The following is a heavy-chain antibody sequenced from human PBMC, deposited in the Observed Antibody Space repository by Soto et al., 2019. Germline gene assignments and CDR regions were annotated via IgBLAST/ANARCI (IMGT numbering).Heavy chain of an antibody. CDR3: VRKSLVVAAATREDY. Sequence: EVQLVESGGGLVQPGGSLRLSCAASGFTFSSYWMHWVRQAPGKRLVWVSRINSDGSSTSYADSVKGRFTISRDNAKNTLYLQMNSLRAEDTAVYYCVRKSLVVAAATREDYWGQGTLVTVSS. CDR2: INSDGSST. J-gene: IGHJ4*02. D-gene: IGHD2-15*01. V-gene: IGHV3-74*01. CDR1: GFTFSSYW.